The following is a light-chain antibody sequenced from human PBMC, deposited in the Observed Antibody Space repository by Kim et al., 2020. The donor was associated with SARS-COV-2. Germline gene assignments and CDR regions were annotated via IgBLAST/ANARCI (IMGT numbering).Light chain of an antibody. CDR2: GKN. Sequence: FGQTVRITCQGDSLRSYYASWYQQKPGQAPVLVIYGKNNRPSGIPDRFSGSSSGNTASLTITGAQAEDEADYYCNSRDSSGNPRWVFGGGTQLTVL. J-gene: IGLJ3*02. CDR1: SLRSYY. V-gene: IGLV3-19*01. CDR3: NSRDSSGNPRWV.